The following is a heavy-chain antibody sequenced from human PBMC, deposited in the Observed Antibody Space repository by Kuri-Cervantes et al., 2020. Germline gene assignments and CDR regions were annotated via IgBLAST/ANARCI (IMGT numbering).Heavy chain of an antibody. V-gene: IGHV3-7*01. CDR3: AHLGLYSSGWYARTLKRDY. Sequence: GESLKISCVTSGFTLSSYWISWVRQAPGKGLEWVANIRQGGSEKYYVDSVKGRFTISRDNAKNSLYLQMNSLRAEDTAVYYCAHLGLYSSGWYARTLKRDYWGQGTLVTVSS. CDR2: IRQGGSEK. J-gene: IGHJ4*02. D-gene: IGHD6-19*01. CDR1: GFTLSSYW.